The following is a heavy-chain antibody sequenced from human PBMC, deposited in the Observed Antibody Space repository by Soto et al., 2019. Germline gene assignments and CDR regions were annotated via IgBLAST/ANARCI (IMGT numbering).Heavy chain of an antibody. Sequence: ASVKVSCKASGHTFRGYYVHWVRQAPGQGLEWMGWVNPNSGGTHYAQKFQGRVSMTRDTSLSAVYMELRSLSRDDMAVYFCASAYVGDDLTVTTGECGRFWGQGTLVTVSS. V-gene: IGHV1-2*02. J-gene: IGHJ4*02. CDR2: VNPNSGGT. D-gene: IGHD1-26*01. CDR1: GHTFRGYY. CDR3: ASAYVGDDLTVTTGECGRF.